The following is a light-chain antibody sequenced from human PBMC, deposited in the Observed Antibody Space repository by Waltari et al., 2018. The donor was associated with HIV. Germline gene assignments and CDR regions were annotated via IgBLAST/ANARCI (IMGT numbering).Light chain of an antibody. CDR3: QSYDRSLSASV. CDR2: SDI. CDR1: SSNIRAGYF. Sequence: QSVLTQPPSVSGVPGQRVTISCPGRSSNIRAGYFVPWYQQLPGTAPTLLINSDINRPSGVPDRFSGTKSGNSASLAITGLQAEDEADYYCQSYDRSLSASVFGGGTKLTVL. V-gene: IGLV1-40*01. J-gene: IGLJ3*02.